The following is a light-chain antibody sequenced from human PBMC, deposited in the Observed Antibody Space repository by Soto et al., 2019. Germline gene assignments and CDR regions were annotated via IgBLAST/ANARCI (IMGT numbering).Light chain of an antibody. CDR1: QDLTGW. V-gene: IGKV1-12*01. CDR2: IAS. J-gene: IGKJ4*01. Sequence: DIQMTQSPSSLSASVGDRVTITCRASQDLTGWLTWYQQKPGKAPKVLIYIASRLQSGVPSRFSGRGSGTDFSLTISNLQPEDFATYFCQQSKTFPLTFGGGTKVDIK. CDR3: QQSKTFPLT.